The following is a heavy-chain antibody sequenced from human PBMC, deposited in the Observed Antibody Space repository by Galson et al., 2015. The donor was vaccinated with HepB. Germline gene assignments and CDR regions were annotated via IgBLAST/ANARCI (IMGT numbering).Heavy chain of an antibody. CDR2: ISNSGSTI. V-gene: IGHV3-11*01. D-gene: IGHD4-17*01. J-gene: IGHJ6*03. Sequence: SLRLSCAASGFTFSDFYMSWIRQAPGKGLEWVSYISNSGSTIYYADSVKGRFTISRDNAKNSLYQQMNSMGAEDTAVYYCARGAITVTSEGYYYFYYMDGWGKGTTVTVSS. CDR1: GFTFSDFY. CDR3: ARGAITVTSEGYYYFYYMDG.